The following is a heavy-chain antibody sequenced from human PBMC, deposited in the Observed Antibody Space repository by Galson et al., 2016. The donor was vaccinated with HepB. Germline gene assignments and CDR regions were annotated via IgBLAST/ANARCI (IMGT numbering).Heavy chain of an antibody. D-gene: IGHD3-10*01. CDR3: ASLLVSGVRGVPYFDH. Sequence: SVKVSCKASGFNFGSKAIHWVRQARGQHLEWIGWIVFGSGNTNFAQDLQERVTFARDISTNTVHMDLGGLTSDDTALYYCASLLVSGVRGVPYFDHWGQGTQVTVSS. J-gene: IGHJ4*02. CDR1: GFNFGSKA. V-gene: IGHV1-58*02. CDR2: IVFGSGNT.